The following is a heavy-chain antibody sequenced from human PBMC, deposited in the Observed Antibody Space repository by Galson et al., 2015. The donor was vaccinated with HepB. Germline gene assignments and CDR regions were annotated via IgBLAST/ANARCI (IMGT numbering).Heavy chain of an antibody. CDR2: ISGSGGST. CDR1: GFTFSSYA. D-gene: IGHD1-26*01. CDR3: AKDGRGSGSYPFFNAFDI. Sequence: SLRLSCAASGFTFSSYAMSWVRQAPGKGLEWVSAISGSGGSTYYADSVKGRFTISRDNSKNTLYLQMNSLRAEDTAVYYCAKDGRGSGSYPFFNAFDIWGQGTMVTVSS. J-gene: IGHJ3*02. V-gene: IGHV3-23*01.